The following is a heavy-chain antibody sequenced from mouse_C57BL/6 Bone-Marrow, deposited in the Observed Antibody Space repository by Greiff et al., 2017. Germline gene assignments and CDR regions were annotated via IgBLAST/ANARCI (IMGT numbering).Heavy chain of an antibody. D-gene: IGHD4-1*01. CDR1: GYTFTSYW. Sequence: QVLLQQPGAELVQPGASVKLSCKASGYTFTSYWMHWVKQRPGRGLEWIGRIDPNSCGTKYTETFKSRATLPVDKPYSTAYMQRSSLTSEDTAVYDSARAANWYFDDWGTGTTLTVSS. V-gene: IGHV1-72*01. CDR2: IDPNSCGT. J-gene: IGHJ2*01. CDR3: ARAANWYFDD.